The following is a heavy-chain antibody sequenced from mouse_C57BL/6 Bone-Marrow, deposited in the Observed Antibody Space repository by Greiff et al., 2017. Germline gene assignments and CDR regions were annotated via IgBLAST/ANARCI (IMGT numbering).Heavy chain of an antibody. J-gene: IGHJ2*01. D-gene: IGHD4-1*01. CDR3: ARDPGKNYFDY. CDR1: GFTFSDYY. CDR2: INYDGSST. V-gene: IGHV5-16*01. Sequence: EVNVVESEGGLVQPGSSMKLSCTASGFTFSDYYMAWVRQVPEKGLEWVANINYDGSSTYYLDSLKSRFIISRDNAKNILYLQMSSLKSEDTATYYCARDPGKNYFDYWGQGTTLTVSS.